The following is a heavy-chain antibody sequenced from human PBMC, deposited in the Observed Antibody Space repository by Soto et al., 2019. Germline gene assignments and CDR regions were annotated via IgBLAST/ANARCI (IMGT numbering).Heavy chain of an antibody. V-gene: IGHV4-59*01. Sequence: PSETLSLTCTVSGGSISSYYWSWIRQPPGKGLEWIGYIYYSGSTNYNPSLKSRVTISVDTSKNQFSLKLSSVTAADTAVYYCARDGSSTSSNWFDPWGQGTLVTLSS. CDR2: IYYSGST. J-gene: IGHJ5*02. D-gene: IGHD2-2*01. CDR1: GGSISSYY. CDR3: ARDGSSTSSNWFDP.